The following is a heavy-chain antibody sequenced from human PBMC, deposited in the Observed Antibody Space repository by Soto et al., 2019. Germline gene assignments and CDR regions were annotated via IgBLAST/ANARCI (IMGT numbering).Heavy chain of an antibody. CDR3: ARGDCSGGNCPSGYYLDV. V-gene: IGHV1-58*02. D-gene: IGHD2-15*01. CDR1: GFTFTSSA. CDR2: IVVGSGNT. J-gene: IGHJ6*03. Sequence: SVKVSCKASGFTFTSSAMQWVRQARGQRLEWIGWIVVGSGNTNYAQKFQERVTITRDMSTSTAYMELSSLRSEDTAVYYCARGDCSGGNCPSGYYLDVWGKGTTVTVSS.